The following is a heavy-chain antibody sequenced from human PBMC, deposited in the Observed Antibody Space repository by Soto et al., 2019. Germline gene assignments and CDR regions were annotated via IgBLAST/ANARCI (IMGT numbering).Heavy chain of an antibody. D-gene: IGHD2-15*01. J-gene: IGHJ1*01. V-gene: IGHV4-34*01. CDR3: ARAPMYCSGGSCYSGYFQH. CDR1: GGSFSGYY. CDR2: INHSGST. Sequence: QVQLQQWGAGLLKPSETLSLTCAVYGGSFSGYYWSWIRQPPGKGLEWIGEINHSGSTNYNPSLKSRVTRSVDTSKNQFSLKLSSVTAADTAVYYCARAPMYCSGGSCYSGYFQHWGQGTLVTVSS.